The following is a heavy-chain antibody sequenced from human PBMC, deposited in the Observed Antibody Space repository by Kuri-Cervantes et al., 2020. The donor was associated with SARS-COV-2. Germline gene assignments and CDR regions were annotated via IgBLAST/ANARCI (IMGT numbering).Heavy chain of an antibody. D-gene: IGHD1-26*01. CDR2: ISGSGGST. V-gene: IGHV3-23*01. J-gene: IGHJ3*02. Sequence: GGSLRLSCAASGFTVSSNYMSWVRQAPGKGLEWVSAISGSGGSTYYADSVKGRFTISRDNSKNTLYLQMNSLRAEDTAVYYCAKCVVGANVEAFDIWGQGTRVTV. CDR1: GFTVSSNY. CDR3: AKCVVGANVEAFDI.